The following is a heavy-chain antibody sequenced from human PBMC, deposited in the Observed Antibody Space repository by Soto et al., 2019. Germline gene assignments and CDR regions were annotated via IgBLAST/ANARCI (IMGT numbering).Heavy chain of an antibody. CDR3: ATVPYSSGTT. J-gene: IGHJ4*02. CDR1: RFNFSAAW. V-gene: IGHV3-15*07. CDR2: IKPKSEGETA. Sequence: GGSLRLSCVASRFNFSAAWLNWIRQAPGKGLEWVGRIKPKSEGETADYTAPVRGRFTISRDDSQNTLHLQMDSLKTEDTAVYYCATVPYSSGTTWGLGVLVTVLL. D-gene: IGHD6-19*01.